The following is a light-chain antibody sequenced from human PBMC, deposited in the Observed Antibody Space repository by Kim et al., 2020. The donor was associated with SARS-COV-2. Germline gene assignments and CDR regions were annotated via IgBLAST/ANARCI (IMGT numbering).Light chain of an antibody. CDR3: QHFRSYPLT. J-gene: IGKJ4*01. Sequence: AAVGDRVTITCRASQDISNYLVWFQQKPGEAPKSLIYVASSLQSGVPSKFSGSGAGTDFTLTISNLQPEDSATYYCQHFRSYPLTFGGGAKMDIK. V-gene: IGKV1-16*02. CDR2: VAS. CDR1: QDISNY.